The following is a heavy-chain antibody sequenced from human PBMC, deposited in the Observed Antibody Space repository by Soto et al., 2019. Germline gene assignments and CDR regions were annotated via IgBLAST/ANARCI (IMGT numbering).Heavy chain of an antibody. V-gene: IGHV1-69*13. D-gene: IGHD2-2*01. CDR1: GGTFSSYA. CDR2: IIPISGTA. Sequence: SVKVSCKASGGTFSSYAISWVRQAPGQGLEWMGGIIPISGTANYAQKFQGRVTITADESTSTAYMELSSLRSEDTAVYYCARSQGSSTSLEIYYYYYYGMDVWGQGPTVTVSS. CDR3: ARSQGSSTSLEIYYYYYYGMDV. J-gene: IGHJ6*02.